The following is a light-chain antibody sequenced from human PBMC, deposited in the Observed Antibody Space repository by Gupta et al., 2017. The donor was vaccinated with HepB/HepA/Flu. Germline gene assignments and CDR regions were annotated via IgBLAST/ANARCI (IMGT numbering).Light chain of an antibody. CDR2: LGS. V-gene: IGKV2-28*01. CDR1: QSLLHSNGYNY. J-gene: IGKJ3*01. CDR3: RQAIQPPIT. Sequence: DIVMTQSPLSLPVTPGEPASISCRSSQSLLHSNGYNYLDWYLQKPGQSPQLLIYLGSNRASGAPERLSGRGSGTDFTLKISRGEAEDVGVYYGRQAIQPPITLVKGTNVHIK.